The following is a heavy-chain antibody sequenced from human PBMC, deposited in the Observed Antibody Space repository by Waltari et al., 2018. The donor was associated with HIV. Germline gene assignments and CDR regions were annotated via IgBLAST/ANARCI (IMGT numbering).Heavy chain of an antibody. CDR2: IYPVDSDT. CDR3: GRLGYCGSARCPSGYYYSYGMGV. Sequence: EVQLVQSGAEVKKPGESLKISCKGSGYNFTTYWIGWVRQMPGKGLEWMGIIYPVDSDTRYSPSFRGQVTISVDKSISTAYLQWNSLQASDTAMYYCGRLGYCGSARCPSGYYYSYGMGVWGQGTTVTVS. J-gene: IGHJ6*02. V-gene: IGHV5-51*01. D-gene: IGHD2-2*01. CDR1: GYNFTTYW.